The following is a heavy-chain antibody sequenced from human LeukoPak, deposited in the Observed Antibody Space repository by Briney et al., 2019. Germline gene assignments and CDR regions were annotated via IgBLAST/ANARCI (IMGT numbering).Heavy chain of an antibody. V-gene: IGHV3-23*01. CDR3: GKTTTGYSSGRYPGWPVDY. D-gene: IGHD6-19*01. CDR1: GFNFRTFT. J-gene: IGHJ4*02. Sequence: GGSLRLSCAASGFNFRTFTMHWVRQAPGKGLEWVSGIFGSGGSAHYADSVKGRFTISRDNSKNTVYLQMDSLRVEDTAVYYCGKTTTGYSSGRYPGWPVDYWGQGTLVTVSS. CDR2: IFGSGGSA.